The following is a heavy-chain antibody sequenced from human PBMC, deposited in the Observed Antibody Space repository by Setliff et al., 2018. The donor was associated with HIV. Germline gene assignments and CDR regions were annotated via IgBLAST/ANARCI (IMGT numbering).Heavy chain of an antibody. J-gene: IGHJ4*02. Sequence: PGGSLRLSCEASGFPLYTYDMNWVRQTPGKGLEWVSAISGSGGGTYYADSVKGRFTISRDNSKNALFLQMNSLRPEDTAVYYCARLRPYNSALDYWGQGTLVTVSS. V-gene: IGHV3-23*01. CDR1: GFPLYTYD. D-gene: IGHD2-21*02. CDR2: ISGSGGGT. CDR3: ARLRPYNSALDY.